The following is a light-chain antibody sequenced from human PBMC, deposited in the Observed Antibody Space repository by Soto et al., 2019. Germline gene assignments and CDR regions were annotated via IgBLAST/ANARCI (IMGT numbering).Light chain of an antibody. CDR2: ATS. V-gene: IGKV1-17*01. CDR1: QGIGSD. Sequence: DIQMTQSPSSLSASVGDRVTITCRASQGIGSDAGWYQQKPGKPPKRMIYATSVLQSGIPSRFSGGGSGAKFTLTIRTLQPDDFTTYYCVQHMSYPRTFGQENRVQMK. CDR3: VQHMSYPRT. J-gene: IGKJ1*01.